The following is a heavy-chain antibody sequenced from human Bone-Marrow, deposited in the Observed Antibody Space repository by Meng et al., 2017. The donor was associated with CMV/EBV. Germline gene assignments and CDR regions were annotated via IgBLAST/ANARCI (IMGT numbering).Heavy chain of an antibody. V-gene: IGHV3-11*01. D-gene: IGHD1-26*01. CDR2: ISGIGTTM. J-gene: IGHJ4*02. CDR3: ARDRGELMYYFDY. CDR1: GFTFADYY. Sequence: GESLKISCAASGFTFADYYMTWIRQAPGKGLEWVSCISGIGTTMYYIDSVKGRFTISRDNAKNSVYLHMSSLRAEDTAVYYCARDRGELMYYFDYWGQGTLVTVSS.